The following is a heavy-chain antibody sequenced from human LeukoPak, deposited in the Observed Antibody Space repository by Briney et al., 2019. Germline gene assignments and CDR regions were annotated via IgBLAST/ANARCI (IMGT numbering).Heavy chain of an antibody. Sequence: PGGFLRLSCTASGFTFDDYSMNWVRQAPGKGLEWVGFIRSQDGTTEYAASVRGRFSISRDESKRIAYLQMNSLKTEDSAVYHCNRWHISGVSYSNVWGQGTLVTVSS. CDR3: NRWHISGVSYSNV. D-gene: IGHD2-15*01. CDR1: GFTFDDYS. CDR2: IRSQDGTT. V-gene: IGHV3-49*04. J-gene: IGHJ4*02.